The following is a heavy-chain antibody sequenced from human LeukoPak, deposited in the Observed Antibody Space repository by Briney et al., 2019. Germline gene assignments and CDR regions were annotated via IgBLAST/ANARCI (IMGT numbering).Heavy chain of an antibody. D-gene: IGHD1-26*01. CDR3: ARDSTYTGSFHDAFDI. Sequence: KSGGSLRLSCAASGFSFSNYWMHWVRQAPGKGLEWVASIFSSSLYINYADSVKGRFTISRDNAENSLFLQMNSLRAEDTAVYYCARDSTYTGSFHDAFDIWGQGTMVIVSS. V-gene: IGHV3-21*01. J-gene: IGHJ3*02. CDR1: GFSFSNYW. CDR2: IFSSSLYI.